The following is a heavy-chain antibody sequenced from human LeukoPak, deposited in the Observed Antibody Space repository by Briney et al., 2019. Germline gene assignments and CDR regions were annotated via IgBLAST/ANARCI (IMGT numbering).Heavy chain of an antibody. Sequence: PGGSLRLSCVASGFIFSSYEMNWVRQAPGKGLEWVSYIGSSGSAMSCADSVKGRFATSRDNAKNSLYLQMNSLRVEDTAVYYCARGSITPNWGQGTLVTVSS. CDR1: GFIFSSYE. J-gene: IGHJ4*02. D-gene: IGHD3-10*01. CDR2: IGSSGSAM. CDR3: ARGSITPN. V-gene: IGHV3-48*03.